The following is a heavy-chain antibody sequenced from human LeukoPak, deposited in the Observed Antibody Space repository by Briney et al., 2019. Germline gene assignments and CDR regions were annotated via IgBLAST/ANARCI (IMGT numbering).Heavy chain of an antibody. J-gene: IGHJ4*02. V-gene: IGHV1-69*04. CDR2: IIPIFGIA. Sequence: GSSVNVSCMASGGTFSSYAISWVRQAPGQGLEWMGRIIPIFGIANYAQKFQGRVTITADKSTSTAYMELSSLRSEDTAVYYCASGSGGDFWSGYYFDYWGQGTLVTVSS. CDR3: ASGSGGDFWSGYYFDY. CDR1: GGTFSSYA. D-gene: IGHD3-3*01.